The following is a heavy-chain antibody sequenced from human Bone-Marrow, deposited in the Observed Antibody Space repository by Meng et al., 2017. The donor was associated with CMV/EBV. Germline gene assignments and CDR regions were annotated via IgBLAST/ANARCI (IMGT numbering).Heavy chain of an antibody. V-gene: IGHV4-39*01. D-gene: IGHD2-2*01. Sequence: SETLSLTCTVPGGSISSSSYYWGGIRQPPGKGLEWIGSIYYSGSTYYNPSLKSRVTLSVDTSKNQFSLKLSSATAADTAVYYCARHADVVVPATPFDYWGQGTLVTVSS. CDR2: IYYSGST. CDR3: ARHADVVVPATPFDY. J-gene: IGHJ4*02. CDR1: GGSISSSSYY.